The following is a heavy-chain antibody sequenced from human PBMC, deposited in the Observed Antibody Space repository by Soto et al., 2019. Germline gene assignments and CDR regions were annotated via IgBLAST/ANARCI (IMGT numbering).Heavy chain of an antibody. J-gene: IGHJ4*02. CDR1: GGSISSNY. CDR2: VYNSGST. Sequence: SETLSLTCTVSGGSISSNYWTWIRQPPGKGLEWIGYVYNSGSTNYNPSLKSRVTISEDTCKSQFSLKVNSMTAADTAVYYCARYRREAVAGYTLDNWGQGILVTVSS. V-gene: IGHV4-59*01. CDR3: ARYRREAVAGYTLDN. D-gene: IGHD6-13*01.